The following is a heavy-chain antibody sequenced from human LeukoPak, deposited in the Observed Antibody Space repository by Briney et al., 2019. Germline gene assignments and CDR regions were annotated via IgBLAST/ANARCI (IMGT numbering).Heavy chain of an antibody. Sequence: ASVKVSCKASGYTFTSYDINWVRQATGQGLEWLGWMNPSSDNTGYAQKFQGRVTMTRDTSISTAYMELSSLRSEDTAVYYCATDKKVVNAFDIWGQGTMVTVSS. V-gene: IGHV1-8*01. J-gene: IGHJ3*02. CDR2: MNPSSDNT. CDR3: ATDKKVVNAFDI. CDR1: GYTFTSYD. D-gene: IGHD3-22*01.